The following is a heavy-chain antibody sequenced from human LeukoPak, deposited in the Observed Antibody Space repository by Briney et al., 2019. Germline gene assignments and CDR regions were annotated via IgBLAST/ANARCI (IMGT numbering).Heavy chain of an antibody. V-gene: IGHV3-30*18. Sequence: PGGSLRLSCAASGFTFSSYGMHWVRQAPGKGLEWVAVISYDGSNKYYADSVKGRFTISRDNSKNTLYLQMNSLRAEDTAVYYCAKDGGNGSCDYWGQGTLVTVSS. CDR2: ISYDGSNK. D-gene: IGHD1-26*01. J-gene: IGHJ4*02. CDR3: AKDGGNGSCDY. CDR1: GFTFSSYG.